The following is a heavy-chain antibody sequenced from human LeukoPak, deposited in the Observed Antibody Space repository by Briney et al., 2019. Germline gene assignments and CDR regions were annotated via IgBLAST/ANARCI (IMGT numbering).Heavy chain of an antibody. CDR3: ARGDGSGSYYPYYDF. D-gene: IGHD3-10*01. CDR1: GGSFSGYY. CDR2: INHGGST. V-gene: IGHV4-34*01. Sequence: SETLSLTCAVYGGSFSGYYWTWIRRPPGKGLEWIGEINHGGSTNYNPSLKSRVTISVDTSKNQFSLKLRSVSAADTAVYYCARGDGSGSYYPYYDFWGQGTLVTVSS. J-gene: IGHJ4*02.